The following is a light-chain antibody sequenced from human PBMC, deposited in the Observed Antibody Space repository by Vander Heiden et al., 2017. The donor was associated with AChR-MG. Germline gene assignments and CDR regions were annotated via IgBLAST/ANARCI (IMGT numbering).Light chain of an antibody. CDR3: AAWDDSLSGRGV. Sequence: TISCSGSSSNIGSNYVYWYQQLPGTAPKLLIYRNNQRPSGVPDRFSGSKSGTSASLAISGLRSEDEADYYCAAWDDSLSGRGVFGGGTKLTVL. CDR2: RNN. J-gene: IGLJ3*02. V-gene: IGLV1-47*01. CDR1: SSNIGSNY.